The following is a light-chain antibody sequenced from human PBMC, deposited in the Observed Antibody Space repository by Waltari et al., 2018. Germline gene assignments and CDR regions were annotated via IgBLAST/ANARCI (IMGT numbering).Light chain of an antibody. V-gene: IGLV2-14*03. J-gene: IGLJ2*01. CDR2: NVN. Sequence: QSALTQPASVSGSPGQSITVSCTGTSSDVGAYHYVSWYQQHPGKAPRLIIYNVNRRPSGLPHRFAGSKSYNTASLTISGLQAEDEADYYCASYTKTSTLVFGGGTKLTVL. CDR3: ASYTKTSTLV. CDR1: SSDVGAYHY.